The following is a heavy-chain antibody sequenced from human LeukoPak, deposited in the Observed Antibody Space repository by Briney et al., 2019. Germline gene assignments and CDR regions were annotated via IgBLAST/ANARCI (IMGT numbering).Heavy chain of an antibody. Sequence: ASVKVSCKASGYTFTGYYMHWVRQAPGQGLEWMGWINPNSGDTNYAQKLQGRVTMTTDTSTSTAYMELRSLRSDDTAVYYCAREREYYYDSSGPILDAFDIWGQGTMVTVSS. V-gene: IGHV1-2*02. J-gene: IGHJ3*02. CDR2: INPNSGDT. CDR3: AREREYYYDSSGPILDAFDI. D-gene: IGHD3-22*01. CDR1: GYTFTGYY.